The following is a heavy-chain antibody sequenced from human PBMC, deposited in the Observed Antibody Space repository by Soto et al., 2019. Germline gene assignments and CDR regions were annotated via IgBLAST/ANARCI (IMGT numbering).Heavy chain of an antibody. CDR3: ARTTLLWDAFDI. V-gene: IGHV1-18*01. CDR2: ISAYNGNT. Sequence: ASVKVSCKASGYTFTSHGISWVRQAPGQGLEWMGWISAYNGNTNYAQKLQGRVTMTTDTSTSTAYMELRSLRSDDTAVYYCARTTLLWDAFDIWGQGTMVTVSS. CDR1: GYTFTSHG. J-gene: IGHJ3*02. D-gene: IGHD3-10*01.